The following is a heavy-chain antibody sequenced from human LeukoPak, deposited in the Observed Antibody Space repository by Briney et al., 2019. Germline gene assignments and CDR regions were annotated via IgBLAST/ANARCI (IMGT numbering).Heavy chain of an antibody. Sequence: SETLSLTCAVYGGSFSGYCWSWIRQPPGKGLEWIGEINHSGSTNYNPSLKSRVTISIDTSKNQFSLKLSSVTAADTAVYYCARGSSYYYDSSKIWFDPWGQGTLVTVSS. J-gene: IGHJ5*02. CDR3: ARGSSYYYDSSKIWFDP. V-gene: IGHV4-34*01. D-gene: IGHD3-22*01. CDR2: INHSGST. CDR1: GGSFSGYC.